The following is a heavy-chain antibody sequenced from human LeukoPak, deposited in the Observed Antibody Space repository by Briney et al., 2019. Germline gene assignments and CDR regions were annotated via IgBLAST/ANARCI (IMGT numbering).Heavy chain of an antibody. CDR3: ARAWYYYGSGSYYPPEHFQH. J-gene: IGHJ1*01. CDR1: GFTFSSYA. V-gene: IGHV3-30*04. CDR2: ISYDGSNK. D-gene: IGHD3-10*01. Sequence: GGSLRLSCAASGFTFSSYAMHWVRQAPGKGLEWVAVISYDGSNKYYADSVKGRFTNSRDNSKNTLYLQMNSLRAEDTAVYYCARAWYYYGSGSYYPPEHFQHWGQGTLVTVSS.